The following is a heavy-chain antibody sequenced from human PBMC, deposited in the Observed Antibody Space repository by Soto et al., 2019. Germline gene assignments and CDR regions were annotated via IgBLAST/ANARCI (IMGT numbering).Heavy chain of an antibody. Sequence: SKTLSLNCTVSGGSISSGSYYWGWVRQPPGKWLEWIGSIYYSGNAYYNPSLKSRVAVSVDTSKNQFSLKVTSVTATDTAVYYCARHKDTSSRYLLPDFWGQGTLVTVSS. V-gene: IGHV4-39*01. CDR2: IYYSGNA. J-gene: IGHJ4*02. CDR1: GGSISSGSYY. CDR3: ARHKDTSSRYLLPDF. D-gene: IGHD6-13*01.